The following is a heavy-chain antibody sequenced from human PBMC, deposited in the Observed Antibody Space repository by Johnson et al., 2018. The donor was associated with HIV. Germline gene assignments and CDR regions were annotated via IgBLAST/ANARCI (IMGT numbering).Heavy chain of an antibody. Sequence: VQLVESGGGLVQSGGSLRLSCAASGFTFDDYGMNWVRQAPGKGLEWVSGINWNGGRTGYADSVKGRFTISRDNAKKSLYLQMNSLRAEDTAVYYCATALGYDAFDIWGQGTMVTVSS. D-gene: IGHD6-13*01. CDR3: ATALGYDAFDI. J-gene: IGHJ3*02. V-gene: IGHV3-20*04. CDR2: INWNGGRT. CDR1: GFTFDDYG.